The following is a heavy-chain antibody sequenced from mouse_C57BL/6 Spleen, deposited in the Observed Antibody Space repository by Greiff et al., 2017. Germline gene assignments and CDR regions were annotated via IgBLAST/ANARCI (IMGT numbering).Heavy chain of an antibody. CDR3: ARHGYYGGAWFAY. CDR2: ISSGGSYT. V-gene: IGHV5-6*01. Sequence: DVHLVESGGDLVKPGGSLKLSCAASGFTFSSYGMSWVRQTPDKRLEWVATISSGGSYTYYPDSVKGRFTISRDNAKNTLYLQMSSLKSEDTAMYYCARHGYYGGAWFAYWGQGTLVTVSA. D-gene: IGHD1-1*02. CDR1: GFTFSSYG. J-gene: IGHJ3*01.